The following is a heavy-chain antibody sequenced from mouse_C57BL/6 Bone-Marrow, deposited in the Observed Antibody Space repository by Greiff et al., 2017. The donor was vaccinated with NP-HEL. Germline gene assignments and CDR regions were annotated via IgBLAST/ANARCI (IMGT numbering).Heavy chain of an antibody. D-gene: IGHD1-1*01. CDR1: GFNFSSYA. CDR3: ARESTTVVAPFAY. CDR2: ISDGGSYT. J-gene: IGHJ3*01. Sequence: EVQGVESGGGLVKPGGSLKLSCAASGFNFSSYAMSWVRQTPEKRLEWVATISDGGSYTYYPDNVKGRFTISRDNAKNNLYLQMRHLKSEDTAMYYCARESTTVVAPFAYWGQGTLVTVSA. V-gene: IGHV5-4*01.